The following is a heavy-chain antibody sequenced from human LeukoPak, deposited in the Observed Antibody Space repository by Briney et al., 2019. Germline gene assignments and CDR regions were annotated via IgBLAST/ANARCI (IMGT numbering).Heavy chain of an antibody. CDR3: ARVTYGSGTYGAFDY. Sequence: RGSLRLSCAGSGFTFSSYDMNWVRQAPGKGLEWLAYISTSSRTIYYADSVKGRFTISRDNSKNTLYLQMNSLRAEDTAVYYCARVTYGSGTYGAFDYWGQGTLVTVSS. J-gene: IGHJ4*02. CDR2: ISTSSRTI. D-gene: IGHD3-10*01. CDR1: GFTFSSYD. V-gene: IGHV3-48*01.